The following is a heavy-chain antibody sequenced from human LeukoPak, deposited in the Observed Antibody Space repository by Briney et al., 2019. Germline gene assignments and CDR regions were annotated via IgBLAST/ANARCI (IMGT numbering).Heavy chain of an antibody. J-gene: IGHJ3*02. Sequence: SETLSLTCIIPSDAITSYWSWIRQPPGKGLEFLGYIFHTGIIKYNPSLGSRLTISLGTSKRQLSLRLTSVTAADTANYFCARRPRAPDIWGQGTMVIVSS. V-gene: IGHV4-59*01. CDR1: SDAITSY. CDR3: ARRPRAPDI. CDR2: IFHTGII.